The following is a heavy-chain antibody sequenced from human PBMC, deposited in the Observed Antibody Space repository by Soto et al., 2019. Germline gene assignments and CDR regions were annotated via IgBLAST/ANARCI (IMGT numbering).Heavy chain of an antibody. J-gene: IGHJ4*02. CDR2: ITGNSEYK. CDR3: ARSGELLQTFDS. CDR1: GVSFSDYS. Sequence: EVQLVESGGGLVKPGGSLRLSCVVSGVSFSDYSMNWVRQAPGKGLEWVSLITGNSEYKYYAGSVKGRFTVSRDNAKNSLYLQMNSLTFEDTAVYYCARSGELLQTFDSWGQGTLVTVSS. V-gene: IGHV3-21*06. D-gene: IGHD1-26*01.